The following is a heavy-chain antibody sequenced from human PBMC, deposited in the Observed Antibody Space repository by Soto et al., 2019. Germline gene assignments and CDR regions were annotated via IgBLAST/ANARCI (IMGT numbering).Heavy chain of an antibody. CDR1: GGSISSSSDY. D-gene: IGHD4-17*01. CDR3: AYGDYFLAFDI. CDR2: IYYSGST. J-gene: IGHJ3*02. Sequence: SETLSLTCTVSGGSISSSSDYWGWIRQPPGKGLEWIGCIYYSGSTYYNPSLKSRVTISVDTSKNQFSLKLSSVTAADTAVYYCAYGDYFLAFDIWGQGTMVTVSS. V-gene: IGHV4-39*07.